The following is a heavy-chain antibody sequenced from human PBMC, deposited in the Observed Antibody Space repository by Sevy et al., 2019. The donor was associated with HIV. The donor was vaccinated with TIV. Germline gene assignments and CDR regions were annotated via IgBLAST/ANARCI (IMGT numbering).Heavy chain of an antibody. J-gene: IGHJ6*02. D-gene: IGHD2-2*01. V-gene: IGHV3-30*04. Sequence: GGSLRLSCVASGFTFNTYPLHWVRQAPGKGLEWVAVVSDDGNTKYYADSVKGRFTISRDNSKNTLYLQMNSLRAEDTAVYYCVRQRGDTVVLPDVLPDYGMDVWGQGTTVTVSS. CDR2: VSDDGNTK. CDR3: VRQRGDTVVLPDVLPDYGMDV. CDR1: GFTFNTYP.